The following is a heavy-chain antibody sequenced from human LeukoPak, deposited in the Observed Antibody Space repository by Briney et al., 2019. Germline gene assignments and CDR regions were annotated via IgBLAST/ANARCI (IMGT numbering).Heavy chain of an antibody. J-gene: IGHJ6*03. CDR3: AKDANWDTTNYYYYYMDV. V-gene: IGHV4-59*01. CDR1: GDSISNYY. CDR2: IYYSGTT. Sequence: SETLSLTCTVSGDSISNYYWSWIRQPPGKGLEWIGYIYYSGTTNYNPSLKSRVTISVDTSKNQFSLKLSSVTAADTAVYYCAKDANWDTTNYYYYYMDVWGKGTTVTVSS. D-gene: IGHD7-27*01.